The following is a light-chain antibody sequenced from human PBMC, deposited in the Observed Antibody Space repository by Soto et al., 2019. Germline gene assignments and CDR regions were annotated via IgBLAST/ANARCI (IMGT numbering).Light chain of an antibody. J-gene: IGLJ2*01. V-gene: IGLV2-14*03. CDR3: RSYTSSSPYVV. CDR2: DVI. CDR1: SSDVGGYNY. Sequence: QSVLTQPASVSGSPGQSITISCTGTSSDVGGYNYVSWYQQHPGKAPKLMIYDVINRPSGVSNRFSGSKSGNSASLTISGLQAEDEADYYCRSYTSSSPYVVFGGGTKLTVL.